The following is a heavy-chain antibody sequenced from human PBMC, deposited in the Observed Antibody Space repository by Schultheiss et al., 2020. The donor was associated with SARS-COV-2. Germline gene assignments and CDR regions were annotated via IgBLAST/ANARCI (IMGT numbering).Heavy chain of an antibody. V-gene: IGHV3-23*01. CDR2: ISGSGGST. Sequence: GGSPRLSCAGSGFTFSSYVMTWVRQAPGKGLEWVSLISGSGGSTYYADSVKGRFTISRDNSKNMLYLQMNSLRAEDTAIYYCAKDPGYCSSTTPLCYMDVWGKGTTVTVSS. CDR1: GFTFSSYV. D-gene: IGHD2-2*01. CDR3: AKDPGYCSSTTPLCYMDV. J-gene: IGHJ6*03.